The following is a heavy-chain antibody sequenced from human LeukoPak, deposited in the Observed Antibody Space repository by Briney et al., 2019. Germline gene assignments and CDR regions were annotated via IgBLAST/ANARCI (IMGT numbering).Heavy chain of an antibody. D-gene: IGHD2-15*01. CDR1: GGSVSSSSYH. J-gene: IGHJ4*02. Sequence: PSETLSLTCTVSGGSVSSSSYHWGWIRQPPGKGLEWIGSVFYSGSPYYNPSLKSRVTMSVDTSKNQFSLKLSSVIAADTAVYYCARLWSTDCSGGSCPHQPNYWGQGTLVTVSS. CDR3: ARLWSTDCSGGSCPHQPNY. V-gene: IGHV4-39*01. CDR2: VFYSGSP.